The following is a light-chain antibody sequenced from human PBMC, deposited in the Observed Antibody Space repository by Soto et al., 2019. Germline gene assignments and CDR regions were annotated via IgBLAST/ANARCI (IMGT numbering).Light chain of an antibody. CDR2: GAS. V-gene: IGKV3-20*01. Sequence: EIVLTQSPGTLSLSPGERATLSCRASQSVSSSYLAWYQQKPGQAPRLLIYGASSQATGIPDRFSGSGSVTDFTLSISRLEPEDFAVYYCEQYGSSPQFTFGPGTKVHIK. J-gene: IGKJ3*01. CDR3: EQYGSSPQFT. CDR1: QSVSSSY.